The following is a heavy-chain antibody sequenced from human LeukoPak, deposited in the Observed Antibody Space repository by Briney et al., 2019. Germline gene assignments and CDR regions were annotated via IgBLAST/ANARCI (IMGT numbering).Heavy chain of an antibody. V-gene: IGHV3-23*01. Sequence: GGSLRLSCAASGFTFSSYAMSWVRQAPGMGLEWVSAISGSGGSTYYADSVKGRFTISRDNSKNTLYLQMNSLRAEDTAVYYCAKDSIEYSSSSAFDYWGQGTLVTVSP. J-gene: IGHJ4*02. CDR1: GFTFSSYA. D-gene: IGHD6-6*01. CDR3: AKDSIEYSSSSAFDY. CDR2: ISGSGGST.